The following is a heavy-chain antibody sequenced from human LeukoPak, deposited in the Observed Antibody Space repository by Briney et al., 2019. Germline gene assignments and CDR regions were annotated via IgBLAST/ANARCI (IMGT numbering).Heavy chain of an antibody. V-gene: IGHV1-3*03. CDR3: ARDGIGSVAGTPYCYYYMDV. J-gene: IGHJ6*03. CDR2: INAGNGNT. CDR1: GYTFTSYA. Sequence: ASVKVSCKASGYTFTSYAMHWVRQAPGQRLEWMGWINAGNGNTKYSQEFQGRVTITRDTSASTAYMELSSLRSEDMAVYYCARDGIGSVAGTPYCYYYMDVWGKGTTVTVSS. D-gene: IGHD6-19*01.